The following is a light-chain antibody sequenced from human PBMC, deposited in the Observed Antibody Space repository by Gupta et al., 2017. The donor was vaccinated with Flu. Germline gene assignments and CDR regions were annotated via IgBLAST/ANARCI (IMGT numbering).Light chain of an antibody. J-gene: IGLJ1*01. V-gene: IGLV2-14*01. CDR2: DVT. CDR1: SRDVGRSDY. CDR3: SSYTSGSTFYV. Sequence: SALTQPASVSGSPGQSITISCTGTSRDVGRSDYVSWYQQHPDKAPKLIIYDVTNRPSGVSSRFSGSKSGNTASLTISGLQAEDETDYYCSSYTSGSTFYVFGTGTKVTVL.